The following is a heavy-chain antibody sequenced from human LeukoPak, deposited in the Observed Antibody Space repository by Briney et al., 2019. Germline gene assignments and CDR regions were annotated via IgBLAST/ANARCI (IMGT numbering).Heavy chain of an antibody. CDR2: ISAYNGNT. V-gene: IGHV1-18*04. D-gene: IGHD3-10*01. Sequence: ASVQVSCMVCAYSFTSYCVSWVGQADARGREWMGWISAYNGNTNYAQKLQGRVTMTTDTPTSTAYMELRSLRSDDPAVYYCATALTYYYGSGNWFDPWGQGTLVTVSS. J-gene: IGHJ5*02. CDR3: ATALTYYYGSGNWFDP. CDR1: AYSFTSYC.